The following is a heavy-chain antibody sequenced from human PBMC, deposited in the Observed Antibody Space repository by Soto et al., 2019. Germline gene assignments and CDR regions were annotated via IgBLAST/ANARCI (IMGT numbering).Heavy chain of an antibody. CDR2: ISSSSSYI. Sequence: GGSLRLSCAASGFTFSSYSMNWVRQAPGKGLEWVSSISSSSSYIYYADSVKGRFTISRDNAKNSLYLQMNSLRAEDTAVYYCAKAMEYCSSTSPKNWSPPGGKEPRATVP. D-gene: IGHD2-2*01. J-gene: IGHJ5*02. V-gene: IGHV3-21*04. CDR3: AKAMEYCSSTSPKNWSPP. CDR1: GFTFSSYS.